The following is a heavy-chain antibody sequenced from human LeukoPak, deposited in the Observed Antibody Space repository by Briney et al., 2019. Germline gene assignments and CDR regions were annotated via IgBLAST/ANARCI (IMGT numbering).Heavy chain of an antibody. Sequence: GGSLRLSCAASGFTFSSYSMNWVRQAPGEGLEWVSYISSSSSYIYYADSVKGRVTISRDNAKNSLYLQMNSLRAEDTAVYYCARDEYASPDCWGQGTLVTVSS. V-gene: IGHV3-21*01. CDR1: GFTFSSYS. J-gene: IGHJ4*02. CDR3: ARDEYASPDC. CDR2: ISSSSSYI. D-gene: IGHD2-2*01.